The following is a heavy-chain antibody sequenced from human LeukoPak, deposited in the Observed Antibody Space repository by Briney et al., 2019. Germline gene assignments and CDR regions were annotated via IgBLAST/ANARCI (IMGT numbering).Heavy chain of an antibody. D-gene: IGHD4-17*01. CDR3: ARDLSAGDYEFPIPYYYYYYMDV. V-gene: IGHV1-18*01. CDR2: ISAYNGNT. CDR1: GYTFTSYG. Sequence: ASVKVSCKASGYTFTSYGISWVRQAPGQGLEWMGWISAYNGNTNYAQKLQGRVTMTTDTSTSTAYMELRSLRSDGTAVYYCARDLSAGDYEFPIPYYYYYYMDVWGKGTTVTVSS. J-gene: IGHJ6*03.